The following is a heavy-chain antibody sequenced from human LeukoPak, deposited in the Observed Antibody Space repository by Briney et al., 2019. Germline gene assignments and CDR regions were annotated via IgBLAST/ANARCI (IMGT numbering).Heavy chain of an antibody. CDR2: INSRGST. J-gene: IGHJ5*02. CDR1: GGSISSSDYF. Sequence: SENLSLTCTASGGSISSSDYFWSWIRQPAGKGLEWIGRINSRGSTNYNPSLKSRVTLSVDTSKNQFSLKLTSVTVADAAVYYCARYRLGWFDPWGQGTLVTVSS. V-gene: IGHV4-61*02. D-gene: IGHD6-25*01. CDR3: ARYRLGWFDP.